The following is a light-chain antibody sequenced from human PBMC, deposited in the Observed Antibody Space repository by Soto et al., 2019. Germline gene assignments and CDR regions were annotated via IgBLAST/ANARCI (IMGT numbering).Light chain of an antibody. CDR2: RDY. CDR1: KLGDEY. V-gene: IGLV3-1*01. J-gene: IGLJ2*01. CDR3: QAWDSGGVV. Sequence: SYELTQPPSVSVSPGQTASITCSGDKLGDEYACWYQQKAGQSPVLVIYRDYKRPSGIPERFSGSISGNTATLIISGTQAMDEADYYCQAWDSGGVVFGGGTKLTVL.